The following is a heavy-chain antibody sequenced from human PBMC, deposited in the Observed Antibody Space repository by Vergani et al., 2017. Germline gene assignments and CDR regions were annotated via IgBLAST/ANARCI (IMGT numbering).Heavy chain of an antibody. CDR2: INHSGST. Sequence: QVQLQQWGAGLLKPSETLSLTCAVYGGSFSGYYWSWIRQPPGKGLEWIGEINHSGSTNYNPSLKSRVTISVDTSKNQFSLKLSSVTAADTAVYYCATVCSSTSCCAQPRPYYYYYYMDVWGKGTTVTVSS. CDR1: GGSFSGYY. CDR3: ATVCSSTSCCAQPRPYYYYYYMDV. J-gene: IGHJ6*03. D-gene: IGHD2-2*01. V-gene: IGHV4-34*01.